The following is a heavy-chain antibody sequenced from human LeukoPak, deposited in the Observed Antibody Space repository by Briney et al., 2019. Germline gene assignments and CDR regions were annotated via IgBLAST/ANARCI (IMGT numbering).Heavy chain of an antibody. CDR3: ARGTRTIFGVVIYYYMDV. CDR2: IYTSGST. J-gene: IGHJ6*03. CDR1: GGSISSGDYY. V-gene: IGHV4-61*02. Sequence: SETLSLTCTVSGGSISSGDYYWSWIRQPAGKGLEWIGRIYTSGSTNYNPSLKSRVTISVDTSKNQFSLKLSSVTAADTAVYYCARGTRTIFGVVIYYYMDVWGKGTTVTVSS. D-gene: IGHD3-3*01.